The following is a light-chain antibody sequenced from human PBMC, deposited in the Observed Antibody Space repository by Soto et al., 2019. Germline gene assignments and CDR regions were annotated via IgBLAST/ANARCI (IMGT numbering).Light chain of an antibody. CDR3: QQYDNWPPLT. V-gene: IGKV3-15*01. J-gene: IGKJ4*01. CDR2: GAS. Sequence: ERVMAQSPATLSVSPGERVTLSCRASQSVGSNLAWYQQKPGQAPRLLIYGASTRATGIPARFSGSGSGTEFTLTISSLQSEDCAVYCCQQYDNWPPLTFGGGTKVEIK. CDR1: QSVGSN.